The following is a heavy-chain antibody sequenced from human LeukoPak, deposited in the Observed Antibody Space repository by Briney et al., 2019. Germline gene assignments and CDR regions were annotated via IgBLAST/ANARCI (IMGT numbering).Heavy chain of an antibody. CDR1: EFTFSSYW. J-gene: IGHJ6*03. CDR2: INTDGSTT. CDR3: ASTSRPRRGYSGYDGYDYYYYYMDV. Sequence: GESLRLSCVDSEFTFSSYWMHWVRQAPGEGLVWVSRINTDGSTTTYADSVKGRFTISRDNAKNSLYLQMNSLRAEDTAVYYCASTSRPRRGYSGYDGYDYYYYYMDVWGKGTTVTISS. D-gene: IGHD5-12*01. V-gene: IGHV3-74*01.